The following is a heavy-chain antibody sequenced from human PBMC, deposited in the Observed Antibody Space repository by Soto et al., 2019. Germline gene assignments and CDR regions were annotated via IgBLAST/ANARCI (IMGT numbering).Heavy chain of an antibody. Sequence: SETLSLTCAVYGGSFSGYYWSWIRQPPGKGLEWIGEINHSGSTNYNPSLKSRVTISVDTSKNQFSLKLSSVTAADTAVYYCARMLAAAGPVYYYYYGMDVWGQGTTVTVSS. D-gene: IGHD6-13*01. CDR2: INHSGST. CDR3: ARMLAAAGPVYYYYYGMDV. CDR1: GGSFSGYY. V-gene: IGHV4-34*01. J-gene: IGHJ6*02.